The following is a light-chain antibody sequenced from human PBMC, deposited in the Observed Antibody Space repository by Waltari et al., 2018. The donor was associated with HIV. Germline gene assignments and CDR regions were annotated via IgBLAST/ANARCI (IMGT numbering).Light chain of an antibody. J-gene: IGKJ4*01. CDR1: QDISTY. CDR2: ASS. CDR3: KVSQGISP. Sequence: DIQMTQSPSSLSASIVDRVPINCRASQDISTYLNWYQHKRGQAPKVLIYASSYLQNGVPSRFSGSGSGTDFILTINSLQPEDIATYYCKVSQGISPFGGGTKVEIK. V-gene: IGKV1-39*01.